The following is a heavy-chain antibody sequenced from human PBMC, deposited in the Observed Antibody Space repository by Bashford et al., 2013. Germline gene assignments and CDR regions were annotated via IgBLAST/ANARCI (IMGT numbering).Heavy chain of an antibody. CDR3: ARELSRSGWAGASPY. Sequence: VASVKVSCKASGYTFTSYDINWVRQATGQGLEWMGWMNPNSGNTGYAQKFQGRVTMTRNTSTSTAYMELRSLRSDDTAVYYCARELSRSGWAGASPYWGQGTLVTVSS. V-gene: IGHV1-8*01. CDR1: GYTFTSYD. D-gene: IGHD6-19*01. J-gene: IGHJ4*02. CDR2: MNPNSGNT.